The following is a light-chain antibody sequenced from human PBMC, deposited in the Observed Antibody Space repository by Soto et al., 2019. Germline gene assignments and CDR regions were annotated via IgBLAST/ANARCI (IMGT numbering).Light chain of an antibody. Sequence: EIVLTQSPGTLSVAPEERATLSCRASQSVTSNYLAWYQQRPGQAPRLLIYGASNRATGVPDRFSGSGSGTDFTLTISRLEPGDFAVYYCQQYDSSPLTFGGGTKVEIK. CDR3: QQYDSSPLT. CDR2: GAS. V-gene: IGKV3-20*01. J-gene: IGKJ4*01. CDR1: QSVTSNY.